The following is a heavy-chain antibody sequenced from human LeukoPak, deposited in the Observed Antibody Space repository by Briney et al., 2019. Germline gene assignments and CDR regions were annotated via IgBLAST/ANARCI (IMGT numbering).Heavy chain of an antibody. D-gene: IGHD2-2*01. CDR1: GFSLSDYG. CDR3: AKGADCSSTSCYYGEFDY. CDR2: ITMNSVR. V-gene: IGHV3-48*01. Sequence: GGSLRLSCSASGFSLSDYGMSWVRQAPGKGLEWVSYITMNSVRFYADSVKGRFTISRDNDKNSVYLQMNSLRAEDTAVYYCAKGADCSSTSCYYGEFDYWGQGTLVTVSS. J-gene: IGHJ4*02.